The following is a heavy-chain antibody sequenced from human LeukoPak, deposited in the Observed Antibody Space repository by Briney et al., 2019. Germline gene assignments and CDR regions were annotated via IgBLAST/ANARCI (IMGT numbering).Heavy chain of an antibody. J-gene: IGHJ3*02. V-gene: IGHV3-7*01. CDR1: GFTFSTYW. D-gene: IGHD4-23*01. Sequence: GGSLRLSCAASGFTFSTYWMAWVRQAPGKGLEWVATMNQDGSGKRYVDSVKGRFIISRDNAEKSLYLQMNSLRVEDTAVYYCAKYGGKSGMAFDIWGQGTRGIVSS. CDR2: MNQDGSGK. CDR3: AKYGGKSGMAFDI.